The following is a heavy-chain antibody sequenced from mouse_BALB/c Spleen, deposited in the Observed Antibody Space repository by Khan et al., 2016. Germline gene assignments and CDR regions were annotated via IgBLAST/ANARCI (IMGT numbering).Heavy chain of an antibody. CDR1: GYTFTSYT. Sequence: QVQLQQSGAELARPGASVKMSCKASGYTFTSYTIHWIKQRPGQGLDWIGYINPSSGYASYNQKFKDKATLTADKSSRTAYMQLTSLTSEDSAVYYCARKYDGFAYWGKGTLVTVSA. CDR2: INPSSGYA. V-gene: IGHV1-4*01. D-gene: IGHD2-14*01. J-gene: IGHJ3*01. CDR3: ARKYDGFAY.